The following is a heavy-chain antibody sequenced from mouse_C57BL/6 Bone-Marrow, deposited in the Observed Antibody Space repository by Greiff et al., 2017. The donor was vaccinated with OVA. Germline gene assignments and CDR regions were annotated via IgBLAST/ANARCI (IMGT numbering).Heavy chain of an antibody. CDR1: GFNIKDDY. J-gene: IGHJ4*01. CDR3: TRVYYGSSDYAMDY. Sequence: VQLQQSGAELVRPGASVKLSCTASGFNIKDDYMHWVKQRPEQGLEWIGWIDPENGDTEYASKFQGKATITADTSSNTAYLQLSSLTSEDTAVYYCTRVYYGSSDYAMDYWGQGTSVTVSS. CDR2: IDPENGDT. D-gene: IGHD1-1*01. V-gene: IGHV14-4*01.